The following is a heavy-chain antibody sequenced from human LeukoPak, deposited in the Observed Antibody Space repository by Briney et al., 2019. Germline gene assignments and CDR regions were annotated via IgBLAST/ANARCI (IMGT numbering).Heavy chain of an antibody. CDR3: ARFHCSTTSCYRWFDP. J-gene: IGHJ5*02. Sequence: SETLSLTCTVSGGSISGYYWSWIRQPPGKGLKWIGYMYYSGSTTYNPSLKSRVTISVDTSKNQFSLKLTSVTAADTAVYYCARFHCSTTSCYRWFDPWGQGALSPSPQ. D-gene: IGHD2-2*01. V-gene: IGHV4-59*01. CDR1: GGSISGYY. CDR2: MYYSGST.